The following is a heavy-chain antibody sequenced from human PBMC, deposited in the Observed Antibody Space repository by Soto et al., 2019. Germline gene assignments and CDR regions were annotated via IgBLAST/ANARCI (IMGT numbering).Heavy chain of an antibody. V-gene: IGHV1-69*13. CDR3: ESVPN. CDR1: GGSFSGQA. J-gene: IGHJ2*01. CDR2: IIPIFRTT. Sequence: SVKVSCKASGGSFSGQAVTWVRRAPGQGLEWMGGIIPIFRTTNYARKFQGRLTITADESTSTASMELNSLTSEDTASYNCESVPNRGR.